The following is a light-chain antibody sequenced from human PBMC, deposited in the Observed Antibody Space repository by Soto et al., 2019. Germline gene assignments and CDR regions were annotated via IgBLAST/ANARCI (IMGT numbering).Light chain of an antibody. CDR3: QQYSTSARLT. Sequence: EIVLTQSPGTLSWSPGERATLSCRASQSVSSNYLAWYQQKPGQAPRLLIYGASSRANGIPDRFSGSGFGTDFTLTINRLEPEDFAVYYCQQYSTSARLTFGPGTKVDI. J-gene: IGKJ3*01. CDR2: GAS. V-gene: IGKV3-20*01. CDR1: QSVSSNY.